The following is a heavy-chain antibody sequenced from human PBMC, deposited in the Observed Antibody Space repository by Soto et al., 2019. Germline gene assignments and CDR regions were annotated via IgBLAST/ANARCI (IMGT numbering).Heavy chain of an antibody. CDR1: GFTFSSYW. D-gene: IGHD3-16*02. CDR2: IKQDGSEK. J-gene: IGHJ4*02. CDR3: ARTLYDYIWGSYREFDY. V-gene: IGHV3-7*01. Sequence: GGSLRLSCAASGFTFSSYWMSWVRQAPGKGLEWVANIKQDGSEKYYVDSVKGRFTISRDKAKNSLYLQMNSLRAEDTAVYYCARTLYDYIWGSYREFDYWGQGTLVTVSS.